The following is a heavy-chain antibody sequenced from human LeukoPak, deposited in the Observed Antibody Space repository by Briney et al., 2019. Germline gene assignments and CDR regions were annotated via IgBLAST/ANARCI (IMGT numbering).Heavy chain of an antibody. Sequence: PGRSLRLSCSVSAFTFSGHGMVCVRPAPRKCMVWVSSTNSDASSTGSTDYVKRRFTAPRDNAKNTLYLQMNSLRAEDTAVYYCARARWYSSDYWGQGTLVTVSS. J-gene: IGHJ4*02. CDR2: TNSDASST. V-gene: IGHV3-74*01. D-gene: IGHD5-24*01. CDR1: AFTFSGHG. CDR3: ARARWYSSDY.